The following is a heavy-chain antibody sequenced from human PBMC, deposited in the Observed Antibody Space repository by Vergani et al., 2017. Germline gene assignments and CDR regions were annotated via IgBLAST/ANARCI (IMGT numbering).Heavy chain of an antibody. J-gene: IGHJ5*02. D-gene: IGHD3/OR15-3a*01. CDR3: ERGETRTDWFDP. Sequence: QVQLHESGPGLVKPSETLSLICSVSGVSMQSGSFYWTWIRQTAERRLEWMGRVYPSGTTNYNPSLNGRVTIFVDKSKNILSLSVNSVTAAETAVYYCERGETRTDWFDPWGQGTLVTVSS. CDR1: GVSMQSGSFY. V-gene: IGHV4-61*02. CDR2: VYPSGTT.